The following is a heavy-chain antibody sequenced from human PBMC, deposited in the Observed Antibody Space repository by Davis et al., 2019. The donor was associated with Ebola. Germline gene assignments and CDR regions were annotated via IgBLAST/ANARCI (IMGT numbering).Heavy chain of an antibody. J-gene: IGHJ6*02. CDR3: ARARSGITGTTDYYYGMDV. D-gene: IGHD1-7*01. Sequence: ASVQVSCKASGYTFTGFYIHWARQAPGQGLEWLGWINPNTGGTNLAQKFQGWVTMTRDTSTSTVYMELSSLRSEDTAVYYCARARSGITGTTDYYYGMDVWGQGTTVTVSS. CDR2: INPNTGGT. CDR1: GYTFTGFY. V-gene: IGHV1-2*04.